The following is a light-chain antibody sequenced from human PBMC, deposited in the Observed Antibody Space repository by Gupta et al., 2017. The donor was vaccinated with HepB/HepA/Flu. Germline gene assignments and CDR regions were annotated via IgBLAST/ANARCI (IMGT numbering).Light chain of an antibody. CDR3: QQRRSWPIT. CDR1: QYVNIY. Sequence: EIVLTQSPGTLSLSPGERATLSCRASQYVNIYLAWYQQKPGQAPRLLTYDASNRATGIPARFSGSGSGTDFTLTISSLEPEDFAVYYCQQRRSWPITFGQGTRLEIK. V-gene: IGKV3-11*01. J-gene: IGKJ5*01. CDR2: DAS.